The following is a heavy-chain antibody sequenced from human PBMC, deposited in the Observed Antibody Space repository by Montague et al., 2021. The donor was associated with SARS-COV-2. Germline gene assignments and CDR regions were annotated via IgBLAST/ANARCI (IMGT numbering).Heavy chain of an antibody. D-gene: IGHD3-10*01. Sequence: SLRLSCAASGFTFSSYAMHWVRQAPGKGLEWVAVISYDGSNKYYADSVKGRFTISRGNSKNTLYLQMNSLRAEDTAVYYCARLHFDDPYYYGSGNLQLFDYWGQGTLVTASS. J-gene: IGHJ4*02. CDR2: ISYDGSNK. CDR1: GFTFSSYA. V-gene: IGHV3-30-3*01. CDR3: ARLHFDDPYYYGSGNLQLFDY.